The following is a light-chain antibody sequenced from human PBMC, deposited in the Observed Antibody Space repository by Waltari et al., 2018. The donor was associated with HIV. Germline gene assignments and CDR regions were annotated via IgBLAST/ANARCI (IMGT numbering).Light chain of an antibody. Sequence: QSALTQPPSVSGAPGQRVTISCTGNRSNIGAGYFVHWYQHLPGTAPKLLVSSDINRPSGVPDRFSCSKSGTSASLVITGLQAEDEADYYCQSYDSSLRASVFGGGTKLTVL. J-gene: IGLJ2*01. CDR2: SDI. V-gene: IGLV1-40*01. CDR3: QSYDSSLRASV. CDR1: RSNIGAGYF.